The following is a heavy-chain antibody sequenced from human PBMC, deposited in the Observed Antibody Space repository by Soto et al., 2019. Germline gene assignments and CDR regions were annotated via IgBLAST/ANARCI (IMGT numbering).Heavy chain of an antibody. CDR3: ARGTMVPYYFDY. CDR1: GFTVSSNY. CDR2: IYSGGST. Sequence: GGSLRLSCAASGFTVSSNYMSWVRQAPGKGLEWVSVIYSGGSTYYADSVKGRFTISRDNSKNTLYLQMNSLRAEDTAVYYCARGTMVPYYFDYWGQGTLVTVSS. J-gene: IGHJ4*02. D-gene: IGHD3-10*01. V-gene: IGHV3-53*01.